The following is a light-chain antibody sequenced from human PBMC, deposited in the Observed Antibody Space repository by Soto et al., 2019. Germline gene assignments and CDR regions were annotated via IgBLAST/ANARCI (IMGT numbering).Light chain of an antibody. Sequence: SLSVGALSLSKGERATLSCRARQSLSSNYLAWYQQKPGQAPRLLIYGASSRATGIPDRFSGSGSGTDFTLTISRLEPEDFAVCYWQQYCRPLTFGGRTIVDIK. CDR2: GAS. V-gene: IGKV3-20*01. CDR1: QSLSSNY. J-gene: IGKJ4*01. CDR3: QQYCRPLT.